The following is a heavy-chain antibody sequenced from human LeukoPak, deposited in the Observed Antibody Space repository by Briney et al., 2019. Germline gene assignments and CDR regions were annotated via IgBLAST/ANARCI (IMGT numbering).Heavy chain of an antibody. V-gene: IGHV5-51*01. Sequence: GESLKISCKGSGCSFTSYWIGWVRQMPGKGLEWVGIIYPGDSDTRYSPSFQGQVTISADKSISTAYLQWSSLKASDTAMYYCARILEIDAFDIWGQGTMVTVSS. CDR1: GCSFTSYW. D-gene: IGHD1-1*01. J-gene: IGHJ3*02. CDR3: ARILEIDAFDI. CDR2: IYPGDSDT.